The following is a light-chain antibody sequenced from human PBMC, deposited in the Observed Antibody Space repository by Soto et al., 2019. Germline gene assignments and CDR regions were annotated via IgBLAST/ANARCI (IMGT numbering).Light chain of an antibody. Sequence: DIQRTQSPSSLSASVGDRVTITCRASQTISNYLNWYQKKPGKAPKLLIYAAATLQRGVPSRFSGSGSCTDFTPPIGSLQPADSATYYCQQSYSPPPITFGQGTRLEIK. J-gene: IGKJ5*01. CDR3: QQSYSPPPIT. CDR1: QTISNY. CDR2: AAA. V-gene: IGKV1-39*01.